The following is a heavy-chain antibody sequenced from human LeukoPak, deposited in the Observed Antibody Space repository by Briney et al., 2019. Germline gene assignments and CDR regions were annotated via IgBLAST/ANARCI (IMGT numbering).Heavy chain of an antibody. CDR3: AREGAYRTSSPAGY. CDR2: INQDGSEK. D-gene: IGHD6-6*01. V-gene: IGHV3-7*01. J-gene: IGHJ4*02. Sequence: GGSLRLSCAASGFTFSSYWMSWVRQAPGQGLEWVANINQDGSEKYFVDSVKGRFTISRDNAKNSLYLQMNSLRAEDTAVYYCAREGAYRTSSPAGYWGQGTLVTVSS. CDR1: GFTFSSYW.